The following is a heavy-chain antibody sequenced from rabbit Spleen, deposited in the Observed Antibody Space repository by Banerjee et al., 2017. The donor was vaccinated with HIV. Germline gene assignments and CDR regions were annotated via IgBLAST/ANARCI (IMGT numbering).Heavy chain of an antibody. CDR2: IYRGSGGT. CDR3: ARYSGNGDHFNL. CDR1: GFTISTYH. D-gene: IGHD1-1*01. Sequence: QEQLVESGGDLVKPEGSLTLTCTASGFTISTYHMCWVRQAPGKGLEWIGCIYRGSGGTSYASWAKGRFTISKTSSTTVTLQMTSLTAADTATYFCARYSGNGDHFNLWGPGTLVTVS. J-gene: IGHJ4*01. V-gene: IGHV1S45*01.